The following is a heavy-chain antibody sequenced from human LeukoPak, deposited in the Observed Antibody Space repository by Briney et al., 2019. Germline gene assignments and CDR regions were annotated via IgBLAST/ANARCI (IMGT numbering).Heavy chain of an antibody. CDR3: AKARKLIVVVSAAMFSWFDP. CDR2: INSDGSST. Sequence: GGSLRLSCAASGFTFSSYWMHWVRQAPGKGLVWVSRINSDGSSTSYADSVKGRFTISRDNSKNTLYLQMNSLRAEDTAVYYCAKARKLIVVVSAAMFSWFDPWGQGTLVTVSS. J-gene: IGHJ5*02. V-gene: IGHV3-74*01. CDR1: GFTFSSYW. D-gene: IGHD2-2*01.